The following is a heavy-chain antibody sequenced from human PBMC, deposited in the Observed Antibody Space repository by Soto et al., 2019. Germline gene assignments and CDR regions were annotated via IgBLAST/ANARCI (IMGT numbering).Heavy chain of an antibody. J-gene: IGHJ4*02. V-gene: IGHV4-34*01. D-gene: IGHD1-20*01. CDR3: ARGRYRRYGY. CDR2: INHSGST. CDR1: GGSFSGYY. Sequence: QVQLQQWGAGLLKPSETLSLTCAVYGGSFSGYYWSWIRQPPGKGLEWIGEINHSGSTNYNPHLKSRVTISGDTSKNQFSRKLSSVTAADTAVYYCARGRYRRYGYWGQRTLVTVSS.